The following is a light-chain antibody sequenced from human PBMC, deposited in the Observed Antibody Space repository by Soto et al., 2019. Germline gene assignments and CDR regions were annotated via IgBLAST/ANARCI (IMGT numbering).Light chain of an antibody. CDR3: QQENNWPYT. CDR2: GAS. J-gene: IGKJ2*01. CDR1: QSFSSY. Sequence: EIVVTQSPATLSVSPGDRASLSCRASQSFSSYLAWSQQQPCQAPRLLLYGASTRAVGIPARFSGSGSGTEVTLTISSLQSEDFAVYNCQQENNWPYTFGQGNKLEIK. V-gene: IGKV3-15*01.